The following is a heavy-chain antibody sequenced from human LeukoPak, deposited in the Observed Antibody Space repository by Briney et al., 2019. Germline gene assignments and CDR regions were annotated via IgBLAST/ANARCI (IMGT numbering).Heavy chain of an antibody. Sequence: ASVKVSCKASGYTFTSYDINWVRQATGQGLEWMGWMNPNGGNTGYAQKLQGGVTMTRNTSISTAYMELSSLRSEDTAVYYCARGEYQWLTQNYYYYYMDVWGKGTTVTVSS. D-gene: IGHD6-19*01. J-gene: IGHJ6*03. V-gene: IGHV1-8*01. CDR1: GYTFTSYD. CDR3: ARGEYQWLTQNYYYYYMDV. CDR2: MNPNGGNT.